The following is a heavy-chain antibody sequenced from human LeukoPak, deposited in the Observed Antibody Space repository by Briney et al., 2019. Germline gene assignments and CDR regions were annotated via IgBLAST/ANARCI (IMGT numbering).Heavy chain of an antibody. CDR2: ISYTGST. D-gene: IGHD1-26*01. CDR3: ARDGTRELLGAPFDY. J-gene: IGHJ4*02. Sequence: SETMSLTCSVSGASINSYYWSWIRQPPGRGLEWIGYISYTGSTSYNPSLKSRVTILLDTSKNQFSLKLSSVTAADTAVYYCARDGTRELLGAPFDYWGQGTLVTVSS. V-gene: IGHV4-59*12. CDR1: GASINSYY.